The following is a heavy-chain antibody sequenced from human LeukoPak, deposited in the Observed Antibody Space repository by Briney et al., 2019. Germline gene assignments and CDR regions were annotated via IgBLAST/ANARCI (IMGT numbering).Heavy chain of an antibody. D-gene: IGHD3-10*01. V-gene: IGHV3-64*01. J-gene: IGHJ4*02. CDR1: GFTFSNYA. CDR2: ISSNGGST. CDR3: ARDGYYASGSDDY. Sequence: GESLRLSCAASGFTFSNYAMHWVRQAPGKGLEYVSAISSNGGSTYYANSVKGRFTISRDNSNTTLYLQMNSLRDEDTAVYYCARDGYYASGSDDYWGQGTLVTVSS.